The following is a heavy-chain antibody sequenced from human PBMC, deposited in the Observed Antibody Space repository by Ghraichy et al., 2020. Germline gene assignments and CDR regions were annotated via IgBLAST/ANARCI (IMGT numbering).Heavy chain of an antibody. CDR3: ARRGGSSYYFDY. V-gene: IGHV1-69*13. CDR1: GGTFSSYA. J-gene: IGHJ4*02. Sequence: SVKVSCKASGGTFSSYAISWVRQAPGQGLEWMGGIIPIFGTANYAQKFQGRVTITADESTSTAYMELSSLRSEDTAVYYCARRGGSSYYFDYWGQGTLVTVSS. CDR2: IIPIFGTA. D-gene: IGHD2-15*01.